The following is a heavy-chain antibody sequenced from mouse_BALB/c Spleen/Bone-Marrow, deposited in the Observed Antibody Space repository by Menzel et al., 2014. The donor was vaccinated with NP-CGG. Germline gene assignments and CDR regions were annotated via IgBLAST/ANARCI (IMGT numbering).Heavy chain of an antibody. J-gene: IGHJ4*01. D-gene: IGHD2-4*01. CDR1: GFTFSDYY. Sequence: DVMLVESGGGLVKPGGSLKLSCAASGFTFSDYYMCWVRQTPEMRLEWVATISDGGSYTYYPDSVKGRFTISRDNAKNDLYLQISSLKAEDTAMYYCGKDREDLGLRLMDYWGQGTSVTVSS. CDR2: ISDGGSYT. V-gene: IGHV5-4*02. CDR3: GKDREDLGLRLMDY.